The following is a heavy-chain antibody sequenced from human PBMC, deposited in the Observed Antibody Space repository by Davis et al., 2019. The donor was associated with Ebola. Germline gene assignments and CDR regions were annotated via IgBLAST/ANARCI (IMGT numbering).Heavy chain of an antibody. CDR2: ISWNSGSI. D-gene: IGHD3-3*01. CDR1: GFTFSSYW. V-gene: IGHV3-9*01. CDR3: AKDAVLESHGMDV. Sequence: SLKISCAASGFTFSSYWMHWVRQAPGKGLEWVSGISWNSGSIGYADSVKGRFTISRDNAKNSLYLQMNSLRAEDTALYYCAKDAVLESHGMDVWGQGTTVTVSS. J-gene: IGHJ6*02.